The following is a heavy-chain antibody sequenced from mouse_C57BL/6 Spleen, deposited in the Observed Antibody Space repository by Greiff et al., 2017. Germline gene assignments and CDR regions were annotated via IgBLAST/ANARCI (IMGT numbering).Heavy chain of an antibody. V-gene: IGHV5-4*01. Sequence: EVQRVESGGGLVKPGGSLKLSCAASGFTFSSYAMSWVRQTPEKRLEWVATISDGGSYTYYPDNVKGRFTISRDNAKNNLYLQMSHLKSEDTAMYYCARDSPDYYGSSLFDYWGQGTTLTVSS. D-gene: IGHD1-1*01. CDR2: ISDGGSYT. CDR3: ARDSPDYYGSSLFDY. J-gene: IGHJ2*01. CDR1: GFTFSSYA.